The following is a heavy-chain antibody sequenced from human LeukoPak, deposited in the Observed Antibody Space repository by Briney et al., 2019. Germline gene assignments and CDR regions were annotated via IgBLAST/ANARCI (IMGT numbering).Heavy chain of an antibody. CDR3: AKGYSGILTGYCHFDY. V-gene: IGHV3-33*06. D-gene: IGHD3-9*01. CDR2: IWYDGSNK. J-gene: IGHJ4*02. Sequence: GSLRLSCAASGFTFSSYGMHWVRQAPGKGLEWVAVIWYDGSNKYYADSVKGRFTISRDNSKNTLYLQMNSLRAEDTAVYYCAKGYSGILTGYCHFDYWGQGTLVTVSS. CDR1: GFTFSSYG.